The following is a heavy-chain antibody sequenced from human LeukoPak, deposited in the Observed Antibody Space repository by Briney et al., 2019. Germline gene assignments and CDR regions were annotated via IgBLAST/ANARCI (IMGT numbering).Heavy chain of an antibody. CDR3: ARVAYYYDSQAGVPPGAFDM. J-gene: IGHJ3*02. CDR2: ISAYNGNT. Sequence: ASVKVSCKASGYTFTSYGISWVRQAPGQGLEWMGWISAYNGNTNYAQKLQGRVTMTTDTSTSTAYMELRSLRSDDTAVYYCARVAYYYDSQAGVPPGAFDMWGQGTMVTVSS. CDR1: GYTFTSYG. D-gene: IGHD3-22*01. V-gene: IGHV1-18*01.